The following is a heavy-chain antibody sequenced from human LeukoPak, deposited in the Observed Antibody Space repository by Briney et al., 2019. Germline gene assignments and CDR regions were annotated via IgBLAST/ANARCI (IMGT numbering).Heavy chain of an antibody. Sequence: SETLSLTCAVHGGSLSGFYWSWIRQPPGKGLEWIGEINHSGTTNYNPSLKSRVTISVDTSKNQVSLDLASVTAADTAVNYCARASSFDKTTRWNPAYFGPWGPGSLVTVAS. CDR2: INHSGTT. D-gene: IGHD1-1*01. CDR3: ARASSFDKTTRWNPAYFGP. CDR1: GGSLSGFY. V-gene: IGHV4-34*01. J-gene: IGHJ5*02.